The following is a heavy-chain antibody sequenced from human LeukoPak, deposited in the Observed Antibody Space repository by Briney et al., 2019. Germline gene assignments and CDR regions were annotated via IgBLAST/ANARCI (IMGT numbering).Heavy chain of an antibody. CDR3: ARSPGGLVVSAAYDY. D-gene: IGHD2-2*01. CDR1: GGTFSSYA. V-gene: IGHV1-69*05. J-gene: IGHJ4*02. Sequence: ASVKVSCKASGGTFSSYAISWVRQAPGQGLEWMGRIIPIFGTANYARKFQGRVTITTDESTSTAYMELSSLRSEDTAAYYCARSPGGLVVSAAYDYWGQGTLVTVSS. CDR2: IIPIFGTA.